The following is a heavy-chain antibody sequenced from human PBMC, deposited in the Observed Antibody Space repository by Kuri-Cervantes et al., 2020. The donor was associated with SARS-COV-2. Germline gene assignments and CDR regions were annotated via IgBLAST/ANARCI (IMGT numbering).Heavy chain of an antibody. V-gene: IGHV4-59*04. D-gene: IGHD3-10*01. J-gene: IGHJ6*03. CDR2: IYYSGST. CDR1: GGSISSHY. Sequence: SETLSLTCTVSGGSISSHYWSWIRQPPGKGLEWIGYIYYSGSTYYNPSLKSRVSMSVDTSKNQFSLKLSSGSAADTAVYYCALGSGSTSYYFYYYMDIWGRGSTVTVSS. CDR3: ALGSGSTSYYFYYYMDI.